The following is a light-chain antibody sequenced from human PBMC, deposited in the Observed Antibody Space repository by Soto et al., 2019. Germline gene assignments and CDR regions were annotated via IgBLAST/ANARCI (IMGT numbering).Light chain of an antibody. CDR3: QQSYSPPPIT. Sequence: DIQMTQSPYTLSASVGDRVTITCRASQSISNWLALYQQKPGKAPNLLIYDASSLDSGVPSRFSGSGSGTDFTLTISSLQPEDFATYYCQQSYSPPPITFGQGTRLEIK. V-gene: IGKV1-39*01. CDR1: QSISNW. CDR2: DAS. J-gene: IGKJ5*01.